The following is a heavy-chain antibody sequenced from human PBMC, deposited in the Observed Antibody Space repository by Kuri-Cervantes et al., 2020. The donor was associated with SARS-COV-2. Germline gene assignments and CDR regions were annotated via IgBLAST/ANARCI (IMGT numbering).Heavy chain of an antibody. CDR1: GFTFSSYA. CDR2: ISYYGNND. CDR3: ARVLRGYSGYELFDY. J-gene: IGHJ4*02. Sequence: GESLKISCAASGFTFSSYAMHWVRQAPGKGLEWVAIISYYGNNDYYADSVKGRFTISRDNSKNTLYLQMNSLRAEDTAVYYCARVLRGYSGYELFDYWGQGTLVTVSS. V-gene: IGHV3-30-3*01. D-gene: IGHD5-12*01.